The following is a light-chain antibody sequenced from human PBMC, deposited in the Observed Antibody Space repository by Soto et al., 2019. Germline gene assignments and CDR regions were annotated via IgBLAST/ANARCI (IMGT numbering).Light chain of an antibody. Sequence: EIVLTQSPATLSLSPGERATLSCRASQSIGYYLAWYQEKPGQAHRLLIYGAYTRATGIQARFSGSGSGTEFTLTIKSLQSEDFAVYYCQQYNNWPLTVGGGTKVDIK. CDR3: QQYNNWPLT. J-gene: IGKJ4*01. CDR2: GAY. CDR1: QSIGYY. V-gene: IGKV3-15*01.